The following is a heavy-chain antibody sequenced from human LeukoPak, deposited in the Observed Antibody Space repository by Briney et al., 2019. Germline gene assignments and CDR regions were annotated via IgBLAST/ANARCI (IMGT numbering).Heavy chain of an antibody. CDR1: GFTFDDYG. CDR3: AKGLRYYYDSSGYYYFDY. D-gene: IGHD3-22*01. Sequence: RPGGSLRLSCAASGFTFDDYGMSWVRQAPGKGLEWVSGINWNGGSTGYADSVKGRLTISRDNSKNTLYLQMNSLRAEDTAVYYCAKGLRYYYDSSGYYYFDYWGQGTLVTVSS. J-gene: IGHJ4*02. CDR2: INWNGGST. V-gene: IGHV3-20*04.